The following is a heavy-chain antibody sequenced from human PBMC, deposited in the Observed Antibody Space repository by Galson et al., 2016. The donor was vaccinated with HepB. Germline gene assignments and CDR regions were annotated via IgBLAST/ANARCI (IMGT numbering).Heavy chain of an antibody. D-gene: IGHD6-19*01. V-gene: IGHV4-59*01. CDR1: GASISGYY. CDR3: ARDDSGGWYGFHYGMDV. J-gene: IGHJ6*02. CDR2: IYYSGRT. Sequence: LSLTCTVSGASISGYYLSWIRQPPGQGLEWIGYIYYSGRTNYNPSLKSRVTISVDTSKNQFSLKLSSVTAADTAVYYCARDDSGGWYGFHYGMDVWGQGTTVTVAS.